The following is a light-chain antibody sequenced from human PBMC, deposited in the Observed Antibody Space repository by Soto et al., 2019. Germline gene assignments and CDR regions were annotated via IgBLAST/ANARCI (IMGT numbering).Light chain of an antibody. J-gene: IGKJ5*01. Sequence: EIVLTQSPATLSLSPGETSTLSCMASQSVSGYIGWYQQKPGQAPRLLIYADSNRATGIPARFSGGGSGTDFTLTISSLEPEDFSVYYCQQRYNWPITFGQGTRLEIK. CDR2: ADS. CDR1: QSVSGY. V-gene: IGKV3-11*01. CDR3: QQRYNWPIT.